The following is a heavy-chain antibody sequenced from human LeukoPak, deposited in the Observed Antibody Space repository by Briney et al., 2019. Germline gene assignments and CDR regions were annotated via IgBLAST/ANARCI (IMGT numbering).Heavy chain of an antibody. V-gene: IGHV4-59*01. D-gene: IGHD3-10*01. CDR1: GGSISSYY. Sequence: SETLSLTCTVSGGSISSYYWSWIRQPPGKGLEWIGYIYYSGSTNYNPSLKSRVTISVDTSKNQFSLKLSSVTAADTAVYYCARGGEWFGEFDYWGQGTLVTVSS. CDR3: ARGGEWFGEFDY. J-gene: IGHJ4*02. CDR2: IYYSGST.